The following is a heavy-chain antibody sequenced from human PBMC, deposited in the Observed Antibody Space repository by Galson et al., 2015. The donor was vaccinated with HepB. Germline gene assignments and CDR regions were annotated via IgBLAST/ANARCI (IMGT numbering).Heavy chain of an antibody. J-gene: IGHJ6*03. CDR2: IRSKANSYAT. D-gene: IGHD2-2*01. CDR3: TRRGVVPAANNYYYYYMDV. V-gene: IGHV3-73*01. Sequence: SLRLSCAASGFTFSGSAMHWVRQASGKGLEWVGRIRSKANSYATAYAASVKGRFTISRDDSKNTAYLQMNSLKTEDTAVYYCTRRGVVPAANNYYYYYMDVWGKGTTVTVSS. CDR1: GFTFSGSA.